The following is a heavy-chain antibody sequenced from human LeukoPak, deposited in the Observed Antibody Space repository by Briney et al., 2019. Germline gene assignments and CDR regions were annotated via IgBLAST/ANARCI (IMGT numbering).Heavy chain of an antibody. CDR1: GFTFSSYA. J-gene: IGHJ4*02. D-gene: IGHD3-22*01. Sequence: AGGSLRLSCAASGFTFSSYAMHWVRQAPGKGLEWVAVISYDGSNKYYADSVKGRFTISRDNSKNTLYLQMNSLRAEDTAVYYCARANGVDYYDSSGLSYWGQGTLVTVSS. V-gene: IGHV3-30-3*01. CDR3: ARANGVDYYDSSGLSY. CDR2: ISYDGSNK.